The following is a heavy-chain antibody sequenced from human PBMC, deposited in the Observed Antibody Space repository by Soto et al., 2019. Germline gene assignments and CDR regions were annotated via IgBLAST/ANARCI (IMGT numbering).Heavy chain of an antibody. Sequence: QVQLQESGPGLVKPSGTLSLTCAVSGGSISSSNWWSWVRQPPGKGLEWIGEIYHSGSTNYNPSLKSRVTISVDKSKNQFSLKLSSVTAADTAVYYCARDRSSGWYLGYYYYGMDVWGQGTTVTVSS. D-gene: IGHD6-19*01. CDR1: GGSISSSNW. CDR2: IYHSGST. V-gene: IGHV4-4*02. CDR3: ARDRSSGWYLGYYYYGMDV. J-gene: IGHJ6*02.